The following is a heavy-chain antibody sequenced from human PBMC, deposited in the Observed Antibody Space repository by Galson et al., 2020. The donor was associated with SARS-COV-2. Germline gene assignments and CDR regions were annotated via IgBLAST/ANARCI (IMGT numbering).Heavy chain of an antibody. Sequence: GGSLRLSCAASGFTFSSYAMHWVRQAPGKGLEWVAVISYDGSNKYYADSVKGRFTISRDNSKNTLYLQMNSLRAEDTAVYYCARSGIENELLWFGALLLHPMGVWGKGPPPVTVSS. J-gene: IGHJ6*03. CDR3: ARSGIENELLWFGALLLHPMGV. D-gene: IGHD3-10*01. CDR1: GFTFSSYA. CDR2: ISYDGSNK. V-gene: IGHV3-30*01.